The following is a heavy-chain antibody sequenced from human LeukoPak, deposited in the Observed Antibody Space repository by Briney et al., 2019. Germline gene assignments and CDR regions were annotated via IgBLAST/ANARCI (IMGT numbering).Heavy chain of an antibody. CDR3: AKDRRVVLRYFDWVTGYDY. D-gene: IGHD3-9*01. V-gene: IGHV3-30*18. J-gene: IGHJ4*02. Sequence: GRSLRLSCAASGFTFSSYGMHWVRQAPGKGLEWVAVISYDGSNKYYADSVKGRFTISRDNSKNTLYLQMNSLRAEDTAVYYCAKDRRVVLRYFDWVTGYDYWGQGTLVTVSS. CDR2: ISYDGSNK. CDR1: GFTFSSYG.